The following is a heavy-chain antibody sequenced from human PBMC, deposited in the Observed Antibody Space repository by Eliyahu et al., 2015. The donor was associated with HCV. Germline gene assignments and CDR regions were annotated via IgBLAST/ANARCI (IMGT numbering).Heavy chain of an antibody. CDR2: IFSNDEK. CDR3: ARIEDGSGSPHNDY. CDR1: GFSLSNARMG. V-gene: IGHV2-26*01. D-gene: IGHD3-10*01. J-gene: IGHJ4*02. Sequence: QVTLKESGPVLVKPTETLTLTCTVSGFSLSNARMGVSWIRQPPGKALEWFAHIFSNDEKSYSTSLKXRLTISKDTSKSQVVLTMTNMDPVDTATYYCARIEDGSGSPHNDYWGQGTLVTVSS.